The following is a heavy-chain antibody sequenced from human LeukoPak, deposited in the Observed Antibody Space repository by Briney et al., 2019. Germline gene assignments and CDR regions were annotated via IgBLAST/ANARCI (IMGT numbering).Heavy chain of an antibody. CDR2: IYSGGST. J-gene: IGHJ3*02. CDR1: GFTVSSNY. D-gene: IGHD3-10*01. CDR3: ARDSVLLWFGGRAFDI. Sequence: GGSLRLSCAASGFTVSSNYMSWVRQAPGKGLEWVSVIYSGGSTYYADSVKGRFTISRDNSKNTLYLQMNSLRAEDTAVYYCARDSVLLWFGGRAFDIWGQGTMVTVSS. V-gene: IGHV3-53*01.